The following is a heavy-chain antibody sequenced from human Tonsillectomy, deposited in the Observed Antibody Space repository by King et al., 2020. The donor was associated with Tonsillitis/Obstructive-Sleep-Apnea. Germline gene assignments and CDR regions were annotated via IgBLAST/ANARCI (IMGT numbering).Heavy chain of an antibody. Sequence: VQLVESGGGLVKPGGSLRLSCAASGFSFSDYSMSWIRQAPGKGLEWVSYISSSSSYTNFADSVKGRFTISRENAKNSLYLQMNSLRAEETAVYYCSGEYLYCSGVSGYSEDYYYHYMDVWGKGTTVTVSS. CDR1: GFSFSDYS. V-gene: IGHV3-11*05. CDR3: SGEYLYCSGVSGYSEDYYYHYMDV. D-gene: IGHD2-15*01. CDR2: ISSSSSYT. J-gene: IGHJ6*03.